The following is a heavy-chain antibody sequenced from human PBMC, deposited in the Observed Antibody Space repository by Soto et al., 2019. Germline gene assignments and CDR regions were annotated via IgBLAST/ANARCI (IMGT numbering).Heavy chain of an antibody. CDR2: ISGSGGST. D-gene: IGHD6-6*01. V-gene: IGHV3-23*01. CDR3: AKPYSSSSFYFDY. CDR1: GFTFSSYA. Sequence: EVQLLESGGGLVQPGGSLRLSCAASGFTFSSYAMSWVRQAPGKGLEWVSAISGSGGSTYYADSVKGRFTISRDNSKNTLYLQMNSLRAEDTAGYYCAKPYSSSSFYFDYGGQGTLVTVSS. J-gene: IGHJ4*02.